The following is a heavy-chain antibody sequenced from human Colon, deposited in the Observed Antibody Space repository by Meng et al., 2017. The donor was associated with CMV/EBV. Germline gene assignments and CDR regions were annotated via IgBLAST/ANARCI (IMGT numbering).Heavy chain of an antibody. J-gene: IGHJ4*02. CDR3: ARAGYGGFIKDAFDY. CDR2: ISYDGTKT. D-gene: IGHD6-13*01. CDR1: GIMLSNYK. V-gene: IGHV3-30*03. Sequence: GESLRLSCGVSGIMLSNYKMYWVRQAPGKGLEWVAVISYDGTKTDYADSVKGRFSISRDNPKNTLYLQMNSLRPEDTAVYYCARAGYGGFIKDAFDYWGQGTLVTVS.